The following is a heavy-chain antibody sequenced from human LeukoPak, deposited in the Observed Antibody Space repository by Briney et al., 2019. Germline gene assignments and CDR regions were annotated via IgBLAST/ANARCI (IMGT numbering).Heavy chain of an antibody. CDR1: GYTFTSYD. J-gene: IGHJ4*02. CDR3: ARDPRKGYSGYDYAY. D-gene: IGHD5-12*01. Sequence: ASVKVSCKASGYTFTSYDINWVRQATGQGLEWMGWMNPNSGNTGYAQKFQGRVTITADESTSTAYMELSSLRSEDTAVYYCARDPRKGYSGYDYAYWGQGTLVTVSS. CDR2: MNPNSGNT. V-gene: IGHV1-8*01.